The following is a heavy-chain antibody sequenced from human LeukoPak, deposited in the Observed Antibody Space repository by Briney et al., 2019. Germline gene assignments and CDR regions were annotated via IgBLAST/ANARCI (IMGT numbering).Heavy chain of an antibody. CDR1: GGTFSSYA. CDR3: ARATLTVYYYDSSGYYYDY. CDR2: IIPIFGTA. J-gene: IGHJ4*02. Sequence: SVKVSCKASGGTFSSYAISWVRQAPGQGLEWMGGIIPIFGTANYAQKFQGRVTITADESTSTAYMELSSLRSEDTAVYYCARATLTVYYYDSSGYYYDYWGQGTLVTVSS. D-gene: IGHD3-22*01. V-gene: IGHV1-69*13.